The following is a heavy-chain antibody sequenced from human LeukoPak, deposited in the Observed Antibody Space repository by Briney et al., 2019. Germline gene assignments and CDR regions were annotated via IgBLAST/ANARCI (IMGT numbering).Heavy chain of an antibody. V-gene: IGHV4-59*01. CDR3: ARHYYDSSGYYFNAFDI. J-gene: IGHJ3*02. D-gene: IGHD3-22*01. CDR2: IYYSGST. Sequence: PSETLSLTCTVSGGSISSYYWSWIRQPPGKGLEWIGYIYYSGSTNYNPSLKSRVTISVDTSKNQFSLKLSSVTAADTAVYYCARHYYDSSGYYFNAFDIWGQGTMVTVSS. CDR1: GGSISSYY.